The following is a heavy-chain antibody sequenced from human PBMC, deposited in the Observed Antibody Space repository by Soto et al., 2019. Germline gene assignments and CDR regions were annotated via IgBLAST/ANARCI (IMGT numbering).Heavy chain of an antibody. Sequence: SETLSLTCAVYGGSFSGYYWSWIRQPPGKGLGWIGEINHSGSTNYNPSLKSRVTISVDESKNQFSLKLSSVTAADTAVYYCARGKSDIVVVPAAMEPRGLDYYYYMDVWGKGTTVTVSS. CDR3: ARGKSDIVVVPAAMEPRGLDYYYYMDV. CDR2: INHSGST. D-gene: IGHD2-2*01. CDR1: GGSFSGYY. V-gene: IGHV4-34*01. J-gene: IGHJ6*03.